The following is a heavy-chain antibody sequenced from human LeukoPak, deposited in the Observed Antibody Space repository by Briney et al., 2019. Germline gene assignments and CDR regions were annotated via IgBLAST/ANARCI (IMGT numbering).Heavy chain of an antibody. CDR3: AREGGTVVIGRFDY. D-gene: IGHD2-2*01. Sequence: PGGALRLSCAASGIAFRASGMHWGRQAPGMGLEWVTFIQSDGRVKYYADSVAGRFTISRENSKNTVYLNMNNLRPDDTALYYCAREGGTVVIGRFDYCGQGTLVTVYS. CDR1: GIAFRASG. J-gene: IGHJ4*02. CDR2: IQSDGRVK. V-gene: IGHV3-30*02.